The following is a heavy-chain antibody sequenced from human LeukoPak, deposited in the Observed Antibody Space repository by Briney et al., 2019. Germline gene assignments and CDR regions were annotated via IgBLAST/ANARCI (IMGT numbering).Heavy chain of an antibody. J-gene: IGHJ4*02. CDR1: GFTFSSYSM. CDR2: IYQSGSS. V-gene: IGHV4-4*02. Sequence: GSLRLSCAASGFTFSSYSMNWVRQAPGKGLQWIGEIYQSGSSIYNPSLRSRVTMSVDKSKDQLSLKLSSVTAADTAVYYCARGIGAADFWGQGILVTVSS. CDR3: ARGIGAADF. D-gene: IGHD3-16*01.